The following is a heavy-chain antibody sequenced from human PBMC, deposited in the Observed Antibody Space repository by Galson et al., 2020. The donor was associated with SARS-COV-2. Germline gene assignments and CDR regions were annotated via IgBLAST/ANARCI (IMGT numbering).Heavy chain of an antibody. V-gene: IGHV1-8*01. J-gene: IGHJ4*02. Sequence: ASVKVSCKASGYTFTSYDITWVRQATGQGLEWMGWMNPNSGNTDYAQQFQRRVTMTRNTSISTAYLELSSLRSEDTAVYYCARDFYYDRRGYSKDYWGQGTLVTVAS. CDR2: MNPNSGNT. D-gene: IGHD3-22*01. CDR3: ARDFYYDRRGYSKDY. CDR1: GYTFTSYD.